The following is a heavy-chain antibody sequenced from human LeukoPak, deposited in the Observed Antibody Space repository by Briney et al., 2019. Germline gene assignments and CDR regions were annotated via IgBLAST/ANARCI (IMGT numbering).Heavy chain of an antibody. CDR3: ARHRRDNNWFYA. CDR2: INYGGGT. D-gene: IGHD5-24*01. CDR1: GDSIRSDDHY. V-gene: IGHV4-39*01. Sequence: SETQTLTCTVSGDSIRSDDHYCDWIRQAPGKGLEWIGDINYGGGTYYNTSLKGRATMSVDASKTQFYLNLRSVTAADTAIYYCARHRRDNNWFYAWGRGILVTVSS. J-gene: IGHJ5*02.